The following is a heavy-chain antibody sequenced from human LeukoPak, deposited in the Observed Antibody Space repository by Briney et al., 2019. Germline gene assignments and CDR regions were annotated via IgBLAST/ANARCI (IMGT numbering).Heavy chain of an antibody. Sequence: PSETLSLTCTVSGGSAGSDNSYWHWIRQPAGKGLEWIGRIYGDGSSTYNPSLKSRVTISVDSSKNQFSLRLSSLTAADTAVYYCARGYYYHTWGQGTLVTVSS. J-gene: IGHJ4*02. D-gene: IGHD3-22*01. CDR2: IYGDGSS. CDR1: GGSAGSDNSY. V-gene: IGHV4-61*02. CDR3: ARGYYYHT.